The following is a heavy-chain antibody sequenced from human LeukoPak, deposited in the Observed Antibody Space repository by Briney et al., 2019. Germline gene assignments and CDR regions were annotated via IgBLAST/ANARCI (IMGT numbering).Heavy chain of an antibody. CDR2: IYPGDSDT. J-gene: IGHJ4*02. V-gene: IGHV5-51*01. CDR1: GCFFTSYW. Sequence: GESLQISCKGSGCFFTSYWIGWVRQMPGEGLEWMGIIYPGDSDTRYSPSFQGQVTISADKSISTAYLQWSSLKASDTAMYYCARDPYGSGTGGDYWGQGTLVTVSS. D-gene: IGHD3-10*01. CDR3: ARDPYGSGTGGDY.